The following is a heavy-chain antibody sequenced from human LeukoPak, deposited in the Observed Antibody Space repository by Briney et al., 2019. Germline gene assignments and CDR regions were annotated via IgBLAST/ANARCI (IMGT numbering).Heavy chain of an antibody. Sequence: SETLSLTCTVSGGSISSYYWSWIRQPPGKGLEWIGYIYYSGSTNYNPSLKSRVTMSIDTSKNQFSLKLSSVTAADTAIYYCARDAKYYFGSRTYFFFEYWGQGTLLSVSS. V-gene: IGHV4-59*12. CDR2: IYYSGST. CDR1: GGSISSYY. J-gene: IGHJ4*02. CDR3: ARDAKYYFGSRTYFFFEY. D-gene: IGHD3-10*01.